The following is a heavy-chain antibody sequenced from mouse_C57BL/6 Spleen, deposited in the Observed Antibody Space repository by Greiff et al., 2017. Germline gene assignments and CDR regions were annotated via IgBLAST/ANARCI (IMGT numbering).Heavy chain of an antibody. CDR1: GYTFTGYW. V-gene: IGHV1-9*01. CDR3: ARRCSNYGIYAMDY. Sequence: QVQLQQSGAELMKPGASVKLSCKATGYTFTGYWIEWVKQRPGHGLEWIGELLPGSGSTNYTEKFKGKATFTADTSSNTAYMQLISLTTEDSSIYFSARRCSNYGIYAMDYWGQGTSVTVSS. D-gene: IGHD2-5*01. CDR2: LLPGSGST. J-gene: IGHJ4*01.